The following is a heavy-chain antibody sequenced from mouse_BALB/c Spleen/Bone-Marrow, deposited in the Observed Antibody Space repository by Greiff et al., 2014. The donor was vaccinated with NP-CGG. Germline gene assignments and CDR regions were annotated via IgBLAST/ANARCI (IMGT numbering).Heavy chain of an antibody. CDR1: GFNIKDTY. D-gene: IGHD1-1*01. J-gene: IGHJ3*01. V-gene: IGHV14-3*02. CDR3: ARYYYGSSLFAY. Sequence: DVKLQESGAELVKPGASVKLSCTASGFNIKDTYMYWVKQRPEQGLEWIGRIDPANGNTKYDPKFQYKATITADTSSNTAYLQLISLTSEDTAVYYCARYYYGSSLFAYWGQGTLVTVSA. CDR2: IDPANGNT.